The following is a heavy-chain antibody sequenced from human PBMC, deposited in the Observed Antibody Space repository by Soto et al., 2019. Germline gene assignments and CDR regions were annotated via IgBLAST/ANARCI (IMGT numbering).Heavy chain of an antibody. J-gene: IGHJ4*01. CDR1: GFTFSNSA. V-gene: IGHV3-23*01. CDR3: AKETYSGSYHFYY. CDR2: ISDRGVST. D-gene: IGHD1-26*01. Sequence: EVHLLESGGGLVQPGGSLRLSCAASGFTFSNSAMSWVRQAPGKGLDWVSSISDRGVSTYYAASVKGRFTISRDNSKSTLYLQVNSLRDADTAVYYCAKETYSGSYHFYYWGHGTMVIVSS.